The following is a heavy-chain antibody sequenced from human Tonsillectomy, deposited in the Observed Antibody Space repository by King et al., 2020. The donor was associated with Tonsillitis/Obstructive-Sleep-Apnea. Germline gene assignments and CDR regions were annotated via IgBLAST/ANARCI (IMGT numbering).Heavy chain of an antibody. CDR1: GYSFTSYW. J-gene: IGHJ5*02. V-gene: IGHV5-51*01. CDR2: IYPDDSET. Sequence: VQLVESGAEVKKPGESLKISCKGSGYSFTSYWIGWVRQMPGKGLEWMGIIYPDDSETRYSPSFQGQVTISADKSNSTAYLQWSSLKASDTAMYYCARQWQLQSTWFDPWGQGTLVTVSS. D-gene: IGHD6-6*01. CDR3: ARQWQLQSTWFDP.